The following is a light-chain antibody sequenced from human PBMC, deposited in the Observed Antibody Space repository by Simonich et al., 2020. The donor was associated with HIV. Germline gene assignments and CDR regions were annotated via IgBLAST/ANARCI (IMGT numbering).Light chain of an antibody. CDR2: DAS. J-gene: IGKJ2*01. CDR3: QQYDTFPYT. Sequence: DIQMTQSPSSLSASVGDRVPITCQASQDISNYLNWYHQKSGKAPKLLIYDASNLKTGVPSRFSGSGAGTEFTFTISSLQPEDIATYYCQQYDTFPYTFGQGTKLEIK. CDR1: QDISNY. V-gene: IGKV1-33*01.